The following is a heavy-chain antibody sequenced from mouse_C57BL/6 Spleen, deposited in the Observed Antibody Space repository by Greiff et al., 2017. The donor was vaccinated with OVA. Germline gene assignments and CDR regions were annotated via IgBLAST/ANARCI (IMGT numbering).Heavy chain of an antibody. CDR3: ARGTTVVDYFDY. J-gene: IGHJ2*01. Sequence: VKLMESGAELVKPGASVKISCKASGYAFSSYWMNWVKQRPGKGLEWIGQIYPGDGDTNYNGKFKGKATLTADKSSSTAYMQLSSLTSEDSAVYFCARGTTVVDYFDYWGQGTTLTVSS. CDR2: IYPGDGDT. D-gene: IGHD1-1*01. CDR1: GYAFSSYW. V-gene: IGHV1-80*01.